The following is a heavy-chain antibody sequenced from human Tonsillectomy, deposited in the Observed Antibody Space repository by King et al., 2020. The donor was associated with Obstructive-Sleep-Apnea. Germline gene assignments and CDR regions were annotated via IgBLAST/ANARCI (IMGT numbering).Heavy chain of an antibody. J-gene: IGHJ6*02. CDR1: GGSIISYS. Sequence: VQLQESGPGLVKPSETLSLTCTVSGGSIISYSWAWIRQPAGEGLEWSGRMCTSGSTNCKPSLKSRVTMSVEPSKNQFSLELSSVTAADTAVYYCARDVPYDWLVPYYYYGMDVWGQGTTVTVSS. V-gene: IGHV4-4*07. CDR2: MCTSGST. CDR3: ARDVPYDWLVPYYYYGMDV. D-gene: IGHD3-9*01.